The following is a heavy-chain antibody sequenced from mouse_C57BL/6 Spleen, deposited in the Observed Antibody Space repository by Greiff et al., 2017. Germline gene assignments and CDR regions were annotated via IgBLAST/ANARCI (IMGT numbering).Heavy chain of an antibody. CDR2: IHPNSGST. J-gene: IGHJ2*01. Sequence: QVQLQQPGAELVKPGASVKLSCKASGYTFTSYWMHWVKQRPGQGLEWIGMIHPNSGSTNYNEKFKSKATLTVDKSSSTAYMQLSSLTSEDSAVYSCARSLIYYYGSGGPWGQGTTLTVSS. V-gene: IGHV1-64*01. CDR3: ARSLIYYYGSGGP. D-gene: IGHD1-1*01. CDR1: GYTFTSYW.